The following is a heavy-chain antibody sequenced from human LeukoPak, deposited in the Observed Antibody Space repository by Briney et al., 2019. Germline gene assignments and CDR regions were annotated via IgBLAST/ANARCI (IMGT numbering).Heavy chain of an antibody. CDR3: AREGPPGCSSTSCYTDY. J-gene: IGHJ4*02. CDR1: GGSISSGSYY. D-gene: IGHD2-2*02. Sequence: SQTLSLTCTVSGGSISSGSYYWSWIRQPAGKGLEWIGRIYISGSTNYNPSLKSRVTISVDTSKNQFSLKLSSVTAADTAVYYCAREGPPGCSSTSCYTDYWGQGTLVTVSS. V-gene: IGHV4-61*02. CDR2: IYISGST.